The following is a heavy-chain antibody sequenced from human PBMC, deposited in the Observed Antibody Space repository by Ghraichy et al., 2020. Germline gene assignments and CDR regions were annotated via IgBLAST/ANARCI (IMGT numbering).Heavy chain of an antibody. Sequence: GESLNISCAASGFTFSSYSMNWVRQAPGKGLEWVSSISSSSSYIYYADSVKGRFTISRDNAKNSLYLQMNSLRAEDTAVYYCAGGYSSRPAPYYGMDVWGQGTTVTVSS. V-gene: IGHV3-21*01. CDR1: GFTFSSYS. CDR2: ISSSSSYI. J-gene: IGHJ6*01. D-gene: IGHD6-13*01. CDR3: AGGYSSRPAPYYGMDV.